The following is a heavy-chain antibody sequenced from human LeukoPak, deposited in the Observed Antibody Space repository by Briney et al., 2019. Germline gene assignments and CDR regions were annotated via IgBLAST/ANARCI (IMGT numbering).Heavy chain of an antibody. CDR3: ARDSGHYDILTGSATLEYYSDY. CDR1: GYTFTGYY. CDR2: INPNSGGT. J-gene: IGHJ4*02. D-gene: IGHD3-9*01. V-gene: IGHV1-2*02. Sequence: ASVKVSCKASGYTFTGYYIHWVRQAPGQGLEWMGWINPNSGGTNYAQKFQGRVTMTRDTSISTAYMELSRLRSDDTAVYYCARDSGHYDILTGSATLEYYSDYWGQGTLVTVSS.